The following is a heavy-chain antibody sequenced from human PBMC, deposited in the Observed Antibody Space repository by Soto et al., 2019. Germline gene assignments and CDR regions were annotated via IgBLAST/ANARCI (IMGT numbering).Heavy chain of an antibody. CDR3: AASRGYCSGGSCYAWVVDS. V-gene: IGHV4-59*01. J-gene: IGHJ4*02. Sequence: QVQLQESGPGLVKPSETLSLTCTVSGASINSYYWSWIRQPPGKGLEWIGYIYYSGRTNYSPSLKSRVTISVDTSRTQFSLKLSSVTAADPAVYYCAASRGYCSGGSCYAWVVDSWGQGTLVTVSS. D-gene: IGHD2-15*01. CDR1: GASINSYY. CDR2: IYYSGRT.